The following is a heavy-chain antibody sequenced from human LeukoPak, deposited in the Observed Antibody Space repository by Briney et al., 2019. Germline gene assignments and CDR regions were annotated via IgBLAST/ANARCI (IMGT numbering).Heavy chain of an antibody. D-gene: IGHD4-17*01. CDR2: IYYCGST. CDR1: GGSISSSSYY. Sequence: PSETLSLTCTVSGGSISSSSYYWGWIRQPPGKGLEWIGSIYYCGSTYYNPSLKSRVTISVDTSKNQFSLKLSSVTAADTAVYYCARRGREYGDYVDYWGQGTLVTVSS. V-gene: IGHV4-39*07. J-gene: IGHJ4*02. CDR3: ARRGREYGDYVDY.